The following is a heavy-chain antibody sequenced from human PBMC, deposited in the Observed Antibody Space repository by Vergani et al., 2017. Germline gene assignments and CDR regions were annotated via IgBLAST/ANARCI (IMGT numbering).Heavy chain of an antibody. CDR3: ASSYYDIWTGYYRGAD. CDR1: GYSFTSYW. D-gene: IGHD3-9*01. V-gene: IGHV5-51*01. Sequence: EVQLVQSGAEVKKPGESLKISCKGSGYSFTSYWIGWVRQMPGKGLEWMGIIYPGDSDTRYSPSFQGQVTISADKSISTAYLQWSSLKASVTAMYYCASSYYDIWTGYYRGADWGQGTLVTVSS. J-gene: IGHJ4*02. CDR2: IYPGDSDT.